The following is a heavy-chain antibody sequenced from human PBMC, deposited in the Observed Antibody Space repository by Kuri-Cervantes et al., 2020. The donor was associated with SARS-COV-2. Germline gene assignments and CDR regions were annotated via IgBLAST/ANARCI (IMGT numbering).Heavy chain of an antibody. CDR1: GFTFSSYG. D-gene: IGHD3/OR15-3a*01. J-gene: IGHJ6*03. CDR3: ARGGWTKARACYYYYMDV. CDR2: IIPIFGTA. Sequence: KISCAASGFTFSSYGMHWVRQAPGQGLEWMGGIIPIFGTANYAQKFQGRVTITTDESTSTAYMELSSLRSEDTAVYYCARGGWTKARACYYYYMDVWGKGTTVTVSS. V-gene: IGHV1-69*05.